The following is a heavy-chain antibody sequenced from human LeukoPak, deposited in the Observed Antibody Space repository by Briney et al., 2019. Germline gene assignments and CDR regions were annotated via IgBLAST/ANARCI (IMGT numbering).Heavy chain of an antibody. CDR3: ATSYYFDSSGYYGCDS. V-gene: IGHV1-2*02. CDR1: GYTFIDYY. Sequence: SVKVSCKASGYTFIDYYIHWVRQAPGQGLEWMGWINPNSGGTNSAQKFQGRVTMTRDTSISTAYMELSRLRFDDTAVYYCATSYYFDSSGYYGCDSWGQGTLVTVSS. D-gene: IGHD3-22*01. J-gene: IGHJ5*01. CDR2: INPNSGGT.